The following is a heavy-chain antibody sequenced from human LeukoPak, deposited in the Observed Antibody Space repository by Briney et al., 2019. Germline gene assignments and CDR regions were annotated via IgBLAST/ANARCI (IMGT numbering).Heavy chain of an antibody. CDR1: GFTFSSYA. CDR2: ISGSGGST. CDR3: AKGDYCSSTSCYLDWFDP. D-gene: IGHD2-2*01. J-gene: IGHJ5*02. V-gene: IGHV3-23*01. Sequence: QAGGSLRLSCAASGFTFSSYAMSWVRQAPGKGLEWVSAISGSGGSTYYADSVKGRVTISRDNSKNTLYLQMNSLRAEDTAVYYCAKGDYCSSTSCYLDWFDPWGQGTLVTVSS.